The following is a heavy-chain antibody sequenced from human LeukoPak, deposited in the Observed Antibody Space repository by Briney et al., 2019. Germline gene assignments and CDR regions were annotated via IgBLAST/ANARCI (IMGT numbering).Heavy chain of an antibody. V-gene: IGHV4-39*01. D-gene: IGHD3-22*01. CDR1: GGSISSSSYY. Sequence: SSETLSLTCTVSGGSISSSSYYWGWIRQPPGKGLEWIGSIYYSGSTYYNPSLKSRVTISVDTSKNQFSLKLSSVTAADTAVYYCARVKRIYDSSGYYNDAFDIWGQGTMVTVSS. CDR3: ARVKRIYDSSGYYNDAFDI. CDR2: IYYSGST. J-gene: IGHJ3*02.